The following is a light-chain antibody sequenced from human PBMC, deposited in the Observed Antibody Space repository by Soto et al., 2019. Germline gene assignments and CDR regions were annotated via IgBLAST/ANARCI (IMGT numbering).Light chain of an antibody. Sequence: DIQVTQSPSTLSGSVGDRVTITCRASQTISSWLAWYQQKPGKAPKLLIYDASSLESGVPSRFSGSGSGTEFTLTISSMQPEDFASYYCQQYNSYSTFGQGTKVDI. V-gene: IGKV1-5*01. CDR2: DAS. CDR3: QQYNSYST. J-gene: IGKJ1*01. CDR1: QTISSW.